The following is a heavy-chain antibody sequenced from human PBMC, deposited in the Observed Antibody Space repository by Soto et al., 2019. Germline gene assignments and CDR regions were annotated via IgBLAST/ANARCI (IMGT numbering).Heavy chain of an antibody. Sequence: GGSLRLSCAASGFTFSSYSMNWVRQAPGKGLEWVSYISSSSSTIYYADSVKGRFTISRDNAKNSLYLQMNSLRDEDTAVYYCARDASVLQQLAPQYYYYGMDVWGQGTTVTVSS. CDR1: GFTFSSYS. CDR2: ISSSSSTI. J-gene: IGHJ6*02. V-gene: IGHV3-48*02. CDR3: ARDASVLQQLAPQYYYYGMDV. D-gene: IGHD6-13*01.